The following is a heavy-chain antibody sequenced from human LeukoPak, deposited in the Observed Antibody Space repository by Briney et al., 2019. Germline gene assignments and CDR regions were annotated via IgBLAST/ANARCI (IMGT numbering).Heavy chain of an antibody. V-gene: IGHV3-30-3*01. CDR2: ISYDGSNK. CDR1: GFTFSSYA. J-gene: IGHJ4*02. Sequence: GGSLRLSCAASGFTFSSYAMHWVRQAPGKGLEWVAVISYDGSNKYYADSVKGRFTISRDNSKNTLYLQMNSLRVEDTALYYCARAAAGYGTSRIDYWGQGTLVTVSS. D-gene: IGHD6-13*01. CDR3: ARAAAGYGTSRIDY.